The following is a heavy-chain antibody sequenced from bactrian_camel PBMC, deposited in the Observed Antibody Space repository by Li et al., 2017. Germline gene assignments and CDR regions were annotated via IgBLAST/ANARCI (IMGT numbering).Heavy chain of an antibody. CDR2: ITSLPSLFRAA. V-gene: IGHV3S40*01. CDR3: TARYEFGLGACRGVGGLGF. Sequence: VQLVESGGGLVQPGGSLRLSCVASGITFSRHDMSWARQAPGKEVEWVAGITSLPSLFRAASYADSVKGRFTISKDNRKNILYLQMNSLTPGDTAMYYCTARYEFGLGACRGVGGLGFWGQGTQVTVSS. J-gene: IGHJ6*01. CDR1: GITFSRHD. D-gene: IGHD1*01.